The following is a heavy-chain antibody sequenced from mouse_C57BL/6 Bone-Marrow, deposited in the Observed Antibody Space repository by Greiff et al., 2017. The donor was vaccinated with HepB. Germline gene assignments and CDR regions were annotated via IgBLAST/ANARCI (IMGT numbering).Heavy chain of an antibody. D-gene: IGHD3-2*02. J-gene: IGHJ3*01. Sequence: QVQLQQPGAELVRPGTSVKLSCKASGYTITSYWMHWVKQRPGQGLEWIGVIDPSDSYTNYNQKFKGTATLTVDTSSSTAYMQLSSLTSEDSAVYYCARRGAQATGAWFAYWGQGTLVTVSA. V-gene: IGHV1-59*01. CDR2: IDPSDSYT. CDR3: ARRGAQATGAWFAY. CDR1: GYTITSYW.